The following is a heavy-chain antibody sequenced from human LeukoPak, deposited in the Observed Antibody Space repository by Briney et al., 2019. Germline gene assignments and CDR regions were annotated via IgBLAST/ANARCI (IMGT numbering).Heavy chain of an antibody. CDR3: ARGGDTAAVNSNWFDP. Sequence: SETLSLTCAVYGGSFSGYYWSWIRQPPGKGLEWIGEINHSGSTNYNPPLKSRVTISVDTSKNQFSLKLSSVTAADTAVYYCARGGDTAAVNSNWFDPWGQGTLVTVSS. D-gene: IGHD3-16*01. J-gene: IGHJ5*02. V-gene: IGHV4-34*01. CDR1: GGSFSGYY. CDR2: INHSGST.